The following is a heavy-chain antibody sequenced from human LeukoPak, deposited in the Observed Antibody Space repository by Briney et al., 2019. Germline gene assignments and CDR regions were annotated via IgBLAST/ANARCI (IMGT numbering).Heavy chain of an antibody. J-gene: IGHJ4*02. Sequence: GGSLRLSCAASGFTFSSYGMHWVRQAPGKGLEWVAVISYDGSNKYYADSVKGRFTISRDNSKNTLYLQMNSLRAEDTAVYYCAKTGITIFGVLTPHFDYWGQGTLVTVSS. CDR1: GFTFSSYG. D-gene: IGHD3-3*01. CDR2: ISYDGSNK. CDR3: AKTGITIFGVLTPHFDY. V-gene: IGHV3-30*18.